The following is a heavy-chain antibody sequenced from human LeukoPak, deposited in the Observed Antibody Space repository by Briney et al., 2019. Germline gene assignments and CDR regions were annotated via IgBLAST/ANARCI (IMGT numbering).Heavy chain of an antibody. CDR1: GGSISSSGYY. D-gene: IGHD3-10*01. Sequence: SETLSLTCTVSGGSISSSGYYWGWIRQPPGKGLEWIGSIYYSGSTYYNPSLKSRVTISVDASKNQFSLRLNSVTPADTAVYYCARLNLEYLYSSGPNDYWGQGTLVTVSS. J-gene: IGHJ4*02. V-gene: IGHV4-39*07. CDR3: ARLNLEYLYSSGPNDY. CDR2: IYYSGST.